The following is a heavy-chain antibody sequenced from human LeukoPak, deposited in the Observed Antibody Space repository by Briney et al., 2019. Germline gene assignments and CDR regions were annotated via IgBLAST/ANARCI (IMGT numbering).Heavy chain of an antibody. J-gene: IGHJ4*02. CDR1: GGSISSSSYY. V-gene: IGHV4-39*07. CDR2: IYHSGST. D-gene: IGHD2-21*01. CDR3: ARDPSNLYCDGGTCVEDYFDY. Sequence: SETLSLTCTVSGGSISSSSYYWGWIRQPPGKGLEWIGRIYHSGSTYYNPSLKSRVTISVDTSKNKFSLKLSSVTAADTAVYYRARDPSNLYCDGGTCVEDYFDYWGQGTLVSVSS.